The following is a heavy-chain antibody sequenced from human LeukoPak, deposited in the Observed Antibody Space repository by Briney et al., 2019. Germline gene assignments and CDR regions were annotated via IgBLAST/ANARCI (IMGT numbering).Heavy chain of an antibody. Sequence: GASVKVSCKASGYTFTSYGISWVRQAPGQGLEWMGWISAYNGNTNYAQKLQGRVTMTTDTSTSTAYMELRSLRSDDTAVYYCARLALGSVVTAILWFDYWGQGTLVTVSS. D-gene: IGHD2-21*02. V-gene: IGHV1-18*01. CDR2: ISAYNGNT. CDR1: GYTFTSYG. CDR3: ARLALGSVVTAILWFDY. J-gene: IGHJ4*02.